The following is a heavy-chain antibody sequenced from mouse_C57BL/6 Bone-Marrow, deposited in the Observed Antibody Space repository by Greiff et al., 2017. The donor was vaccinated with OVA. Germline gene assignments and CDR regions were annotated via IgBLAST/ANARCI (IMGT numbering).Heavy chain of an antibody. CDR3: ARGAYDAMDY. V-gene: IGHV1-80*01. CDR2: IYPGDGDT. CDR1: GYAFSSYW. J-gene: IGHJ4*01. Sequence: LQESGAELVKPGASVKISCKASGYAFSSYWMNWVKQRPGKGLEWIGQIYPGDGDTNYNGKFKGKATLTADKSSSTAYMQLSSLTSEDSAVYFCARGAYDAMDYWGQGTSVTVSS.